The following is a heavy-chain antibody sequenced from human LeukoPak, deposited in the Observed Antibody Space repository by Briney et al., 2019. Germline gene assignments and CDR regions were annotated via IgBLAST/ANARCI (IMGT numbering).Heavy chain of an antibody. CDR3: ARDSLYSSGLEFDF. CDR1: GYPFTSYG. CDR2: ISAYNGNT. V-gene: IGHV1-18*01. J-gene: IGHJ4*02. Sequence: GASVKASWLASGYPFTSYGISWVRQAPGQGLKWMGWISAYNGNTNYAQKLQGRVTMTTDTSTSTAYMELGSLRSDDTAVYYCARDSLYSSGLEFDFWGQGTLVTVSS. D-gene: IGHD6-25*01.